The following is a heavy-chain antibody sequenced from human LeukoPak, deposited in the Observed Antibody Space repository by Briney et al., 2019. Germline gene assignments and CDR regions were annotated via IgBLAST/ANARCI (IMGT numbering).Heavy chain of an antibody. D-gene: IGHD2-15*01. CDR2: LRGSGVGT. CDR1: GFTLSSHD. J-gene: IGHJ5*02. V-gene: IGHV3-23*01. Sequence: GGSLRLSCAASGFTLSSHDMTWVRQAPGRGLEWVSTLRGSGVGTYYADSVKGRFTVSRDNSKNALFLQMNSLRADDTAVYYCAKTQGYYDAWGQGALVTVSS. CDR3: AKTQGYYDA.